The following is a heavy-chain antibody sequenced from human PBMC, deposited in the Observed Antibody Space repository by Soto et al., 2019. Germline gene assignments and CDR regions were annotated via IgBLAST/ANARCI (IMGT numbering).Heavy chain of an antibody. Sequence: ASVKVSCKASGYTFTSYAMHWVLQAPGQRLEWMGWINAGNGNTKYSQKFQGRVTITRDTSASTAYMELSSLRSEDTAVYYCARDDHCSGGSCYSVLYYYYYGMDVWGQGTTVTVSS. CDR3: ARDDHCSGGSCYSVLYYYYYGMDV. V-gene: IGHV1-3*01. CDR2: INAGNGNT. CDR1: GYTFTSYA. J-gene: IGHJ6*02. D-gene: IGHD2-15*01.